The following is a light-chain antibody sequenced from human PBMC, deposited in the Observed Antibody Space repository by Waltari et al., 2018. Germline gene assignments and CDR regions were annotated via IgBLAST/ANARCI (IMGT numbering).Light chain of an antibody. Sequence: DIVMTQSPDSLAVSLGERATINCKSSQSILYSSNNKNSSAWYHQKPGQPPKLLIYWASTRESGVPDRFSGSGSGTDFTLTITSLQAEDVAVYYCQQYYGAPYTFGQGTKLEIK. CDR2: WAS. J-gene: IGKJ2*01. CDR1: QSILYSSNNKNS. V-gene: IGKV4-1*01. CDR3: QQYYGAPYT.